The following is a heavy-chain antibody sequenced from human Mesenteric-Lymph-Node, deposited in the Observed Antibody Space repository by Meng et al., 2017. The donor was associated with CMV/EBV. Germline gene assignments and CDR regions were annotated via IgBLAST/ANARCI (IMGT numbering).Heavy chain of an antibody. V-gene: IGHV1-8*03. D-gene: IGHD2-15*01. Sequence: ASVKVSCKASGYTFTSYDINWVRQATGQGLEWMGWMNPNSGNTGYAQKFQGRVTITRNTSISTAYMELSRLRSDDTAVYYCARDPYSYAAFDIWGQGTMVTVSS. CDR1: GYTFTSYD. CDR2: MNPNSGNT. CDR3: ARDPYSYAAFDI. J-gene: IGHJ3*02.